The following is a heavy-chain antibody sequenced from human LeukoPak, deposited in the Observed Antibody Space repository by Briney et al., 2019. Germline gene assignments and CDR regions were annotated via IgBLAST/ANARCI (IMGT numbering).Heavy chain of an antibody. J-gene: IGHJ6*02. CDR3: AKQRGRQWLVSYYYYGMDV. CDR1: GFTFDDYA. V-gene: IGHV3-43*02. Sequence: GGSLRLSCAASGFTFDDYAMHWVRQAPGKGLEGVSLISGDGGSTYYADSVKGRFTISRDNSKNSLYLQMNSLRTEDTALYYCAKQRGRQWLVSYYYYGMDVWGQGTTVTVSS. CDR2: ISGDGGST. D-gene: IGHD6-19*01.